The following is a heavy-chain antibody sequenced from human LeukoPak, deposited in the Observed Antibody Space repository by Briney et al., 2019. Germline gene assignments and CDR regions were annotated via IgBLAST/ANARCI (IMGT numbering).Heavy chain of an antibody. D-gene: IGHD1-26*01. Sequence: VASVKVSCKASGCTFTSYDINWVRQATGQGLEWMGWMNPNSGNTGYAQKFQGRVTMTRNTSISTAYMELSSLRSEDTAVYYCAREMDPRIVGATTPPFDYWGQGTLVTVSS. V-gene: IGHV1-8*01. J-gene: IGHJ4*02. CDR2: MNPNSGNT. CDR3: AREMDPRIVGATTPPFDY. CDR1: GCTFTSYD.